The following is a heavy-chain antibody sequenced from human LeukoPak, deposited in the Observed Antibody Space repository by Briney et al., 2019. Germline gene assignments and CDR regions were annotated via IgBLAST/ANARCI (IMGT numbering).Heavy chain of an antibody. CDR3: AKDSLPRLAYCGGDCYSLYNWFDP. D-gene: IGHD2-21*02. V-gene: IGHV3-30*18. CDR1: GFTFSSYG. Sequence: GRSLRLSCAASGFTFSSYGMHWVRQAPGKGLEWVAVISYDGSNKYYADSVKGRLTISRDNSKNTLYLQMNSLRAEDTAVYYCAKDSLPRLAYCGGDCYSLYNWFDPWGQGTLVTVSS. CDR2: ISYDGSNK. J-gene: IGHJ5*02.